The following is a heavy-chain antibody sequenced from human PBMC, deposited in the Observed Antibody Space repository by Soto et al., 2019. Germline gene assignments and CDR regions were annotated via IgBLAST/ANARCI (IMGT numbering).Heavy chain of an antibody. CDR3: ARGSMSRIDY. Sequence: EVQLVESGGGLVKPGGSLRLSCAASGFTFSSYSMNWVRQAPGKGLEWVSSISSSSSYIYYADSVKGRFTISRDNAKNSLDLQMNSLRAEDTAVYYCARGSMSRIDYWGQGTLVTVSS. V-gene: IGHV3-21*01. CDR1: GFTFSSYS. D-gene: IGHD3-10*02. CDR2: ISSSSSYI. J-gene: IGHJ4*02.